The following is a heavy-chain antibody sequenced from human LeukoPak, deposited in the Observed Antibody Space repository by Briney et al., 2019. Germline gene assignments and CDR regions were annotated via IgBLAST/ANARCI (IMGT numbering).Heavy chain of an antibody. CDR3: ARDPPYYYDSSGYYIDY. CDR2: IYYSGST. D-gene: IGHD3-22*01. Sequence: SETLSLTCAVYGGSFSGYYWSWIRQPPGKGLEWIGYIYYSGSTNYNPSLKSRVTISVDTSKNQFSLKLSSVTAADTAVYYCARDPPYYYDSSGYYIDYWGQGTLVTVSS. CDR1: GGSFSGYY. V-gene: IGHV4-59*01. J-gene: IGHJ4*02.